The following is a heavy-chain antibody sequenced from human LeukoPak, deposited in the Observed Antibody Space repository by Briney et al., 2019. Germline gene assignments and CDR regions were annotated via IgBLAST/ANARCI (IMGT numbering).Heavy chain of an antibody. CDR3: AREGSVDTAMVTGSYYYYGMDV. Sequence: ASVKVSCKASGYTFTSYGISWVRQAPGQGLGWMGWISAYNGNTNYAQKLQGRVTMTTDTSTSTAYMELRSLRSDDTAVYYCAREGSVDTAMVTGSYYYYGMDVWGQGTTVTVSS. CDR1: GYTFTSYG. CDR2: ISAYNGNT. V-gene: IGHV1-18*01. D-gene: IGHD5-18*01. J-gene: IGHJ6*02.